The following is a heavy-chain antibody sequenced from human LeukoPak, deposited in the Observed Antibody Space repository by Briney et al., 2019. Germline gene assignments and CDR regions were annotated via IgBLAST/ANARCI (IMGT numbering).Heavy chain of an antibody. J-gene: IGHJ4*02. CDR1: GFTFSNYW. V-gene: IGHV3-33*06. CDR3: AKDAQRGFDYSNSLQY. Sequence: PGGSLRLSCAASGFTFSNYWMHWVRQAPGKGLEWVAVIWSDGTNQFYADSVKGRFTISRDDSQKTVFLQMSSLRAEDTAIYYCAKDAQRGFDYSNSLQYWGQGTLVTVSS. D-gene: IGHD4-11*01. CDR2: IWSDGTNQ.